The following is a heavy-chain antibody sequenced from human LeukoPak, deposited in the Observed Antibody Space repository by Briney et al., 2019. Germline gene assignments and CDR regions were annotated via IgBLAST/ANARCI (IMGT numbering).Heavy chain of an antibody. CDR2: IKQDGSEK. D-gene: IGHD6-19*01. CDR3: ARTPGYSSGWYVPGPLDY. J-gene: IGHJ4*02. CDR1: GFTFSNYW. Sequence: GGSLRLSCVASGFTFSNYWMSWVRQAPGKGLEWVANIKQDGSEKYYVDSVKGRFTISRDNAKNSLYLQMNSLRAEDTAVYYCARTPGYSSGWYVPGPLDYWGQGTLVTVSS. V-gene: IGHV3-7*01.